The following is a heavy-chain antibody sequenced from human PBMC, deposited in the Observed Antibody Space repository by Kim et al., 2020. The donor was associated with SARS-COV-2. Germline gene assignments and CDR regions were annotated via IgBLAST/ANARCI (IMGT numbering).Heavy chain of an antibody. CDR2: ISSSSSYI. J-gene: IGHJ4*02. D-gene: IGHD3-16*01. V-gene: IGHV3-21*01. CDR1: GFTFSSYS. Sequence: GGSLRLSCAASGFTFSSYSMNWVRQAPGKGLEWVSCISSSSSYIDYADSVKGRFTISRDNAKNSLYLQMNSLRAEDTAVYYCARGETSYFDYWGQGTLVT. CDR3: ARGETSYFDY.